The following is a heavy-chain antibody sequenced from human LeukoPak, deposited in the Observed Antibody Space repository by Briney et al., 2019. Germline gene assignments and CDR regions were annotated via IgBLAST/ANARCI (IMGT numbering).Heavy chain of an antibody. V-gene: IGHV1-69*04. CDR3: ASYSGDPASHFDY. J-gene: IGHJ4*02. Sequence: GASAKVSCKASGGTFSSYAISWVRQAPGQGLEWMGRIIPILGIANYAQKFQGRVTITADKSTSTAYMELSNVRSDDKAVYYCASYSGDPASHFDYWGQGTLVTVSS. D-gene: IGHD2-21*02. CDR1: GGTFSSYA. CDR2: IIPILGIA.